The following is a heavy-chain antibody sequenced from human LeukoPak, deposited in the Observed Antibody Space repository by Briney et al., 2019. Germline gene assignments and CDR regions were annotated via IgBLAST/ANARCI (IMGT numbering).Heavy chain of an antibody. CDR3: AKDISAAGGPCAY. J-gene: IGHJ4*02. Sequence: GGSLRHSCAASGFTFSGYDMHWVRQAPGKGLEWVALIRSDGSDKYYADSVKGRFTISRDNSKNTLFLQMNSLRAEDTAVYYCAKDISAAGGPCAYWGRGTLVTVSS. V-gene: IGHV3-30*02. CDR1: GFTFSGYD. D-gene: IGHD6-13*01. CDR2: IRSDGSDK.